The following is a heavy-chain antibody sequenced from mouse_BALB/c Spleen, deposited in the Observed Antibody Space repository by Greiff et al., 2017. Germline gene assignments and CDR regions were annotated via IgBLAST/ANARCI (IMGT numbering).Heavy chain of an antibody. CDR1: GFTFSSYA. CDR2: ISSGGSYT. V-gene: IGHV5-9-4*01. J-gene: IGHJ4*01. CDR3: ARERSPYAMDY. Sequence: EVQLVESGGGLVKPGGSLKLSCAASGFTFSSYAMSWVRQSPEKRLEWVAEISSGGSYTYYPDTVTGRFTISRDNAKNTLYLEMSSLRSEDTAMYYCARERSPYAMDYWGQGTSVTVSS.